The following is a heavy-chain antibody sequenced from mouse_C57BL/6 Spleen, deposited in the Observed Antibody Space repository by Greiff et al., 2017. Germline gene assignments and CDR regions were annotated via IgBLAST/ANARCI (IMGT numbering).Heavy chain of an antibody. Sequence: VQLQQSGPELVKPGASVKISCKASGYAFSSSWMNWVKQRPGKGLEWIGRIYPGDGDTNYNGKFKGKATLTADKSSSAAYMQLSSLTSEDSAVYFCARGTTVAYVDYWGQGTTLTVSS. J-gene: IGHJ2*01. CDR2: IYPGDGDT. CDR1: GYAFSSSW. V-gene: IGHV1-82*01. D-gene: IGHD1-1*01. CDR3: ARGTTVAYVDY.